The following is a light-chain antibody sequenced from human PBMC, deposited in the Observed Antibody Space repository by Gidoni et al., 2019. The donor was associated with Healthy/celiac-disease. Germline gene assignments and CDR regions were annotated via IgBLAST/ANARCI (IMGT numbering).Light chain of an antibody. V-gene: IGKV1-5*03. J-gene: IGKJ3*01. CDR3: QQYNSYSFT. CDR1: QSISSW. CDR2: KAS. Sequence: DIQMTQSPSTLSASVGDRVTITCRASQSISSWLAWYQQKPGKAPKLLIYKASSLESGVPSRFSGSGSGTEFTLTISSLQPDDFATYYYQQYNSYSFTFXPXTKVDIK.